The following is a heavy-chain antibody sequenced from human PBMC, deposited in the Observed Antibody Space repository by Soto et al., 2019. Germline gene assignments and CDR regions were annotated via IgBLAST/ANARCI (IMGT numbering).Heavy chain of an antibody. J-gene: IGHJ4*02. Sequence: QVQLQESGPGLVRPSETLSLTCTVSGGSINTHYWSWIRQPPGKELEWIGYIYYSGSTKDSPSFQRRTTHSKGNAQEQFLPEPRAGAAAGTGNLFCAGVRPPGRPFYFDYWGQGIVVTVS. D-gene: IGHD3-10*01. V-gene: IGHV4-59*11. CDR2: IYYSGST. CDR1: GGSINTHY. CDR3: AGVRPPGRPFYFDY.